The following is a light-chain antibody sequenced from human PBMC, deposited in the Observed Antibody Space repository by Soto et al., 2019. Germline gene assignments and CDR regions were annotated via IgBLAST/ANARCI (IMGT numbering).Light chain of an antibody. CDR1: QSVSSN. Sequence: EIVMTQSPATLSVSPGERATLSCRASQSVSSNLAWYQQKPGQAPRLLIYGASTRATGIPARFSGSGSGTEVTLTISSLQSEDFAGYYCQQYINWPPWTFGQGTKVEIK. V-gene: IGKV3-15*01. J-gene: IGKJ1*01. CDR2: GAS. CDR3: QQYINWPPWT.